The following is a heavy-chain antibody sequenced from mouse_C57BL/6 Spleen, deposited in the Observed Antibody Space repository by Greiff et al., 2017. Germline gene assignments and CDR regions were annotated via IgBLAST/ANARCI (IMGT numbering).Heavy chain of an antibody. Sequence: VQLQQSGPGLVAPSQSLSITCTVSGFSLTSYGVAWVRQPPGKGLEWLGVIWGGGSTNYNSALMSRLSISKDNSKSQVFLKMNSLQTDDTAMYYWAKHGGLGSSYWYFDVWGTGTTVTVSS. CDR2: IWGGGST. CDR3: AKHGGLGSSYWYFDV. CDR1: GFSLTSYG. V-gene: IGHV2-9*01. J-gene: IGHJ1*03. D-gene: IGHD1-1*01.